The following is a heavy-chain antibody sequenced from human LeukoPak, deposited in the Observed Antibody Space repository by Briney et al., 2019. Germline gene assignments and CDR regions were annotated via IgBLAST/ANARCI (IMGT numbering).Heavy chain of an antibody. CDR2: ISGSGGST. Sequence: GGSLRLSCAASGFTFSSYAMSWVRQAPGKGLEWVSAISGSGGSTYYADSVKGRFTISRDNSKNTLYLQMNSLRAEDTAVYYCAKEGSSSGWLAPPTQSSWGGQGILVTVSS. CDR3: AKEGSSSGWLAPPTQSSW. CDR1: GFTFSSYA. J-gene: IGHJ4*02. V-gene: IGHV3-23*01. D-gene: IGHD6-19*01.